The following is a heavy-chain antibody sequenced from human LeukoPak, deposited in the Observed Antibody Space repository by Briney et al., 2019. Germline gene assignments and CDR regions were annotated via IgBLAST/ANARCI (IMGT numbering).Heavy chain of an antibody. CDR3: ARTKRYFDWQPFDY. CDR2: TYYRSKWYN. V-gene: IGHV6-1*01. D-gene: IGHD3-9*01. Sequence: SQTLSLTCAISGDSVSSNSAAWNWIRQSPSRGLEWLGRTYYRSKWYNDYAVSVKSRITINPDTSKDQFSLQLNSVTPEDTAVYYCARTKRYFDWQPFDYWGQGTLVTVSS. CDR1: GDSVSSNSAA. J-gene: IGHJ4*02.